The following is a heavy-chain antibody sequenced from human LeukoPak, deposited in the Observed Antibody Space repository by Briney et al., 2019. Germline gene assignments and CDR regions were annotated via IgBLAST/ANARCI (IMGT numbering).Heavy chain of an antibody. CDR1: GFTFNDYA. Sequence: GGSLRLSCAGSGFTFNDYAMHWVRQASGKGLEWVGRIRSKANSYATAYAASVKGRFTISRDDSKNTAYLQMNSLKTEDTAVYYCTRLNPLNWFDPWGQGTLVTVSS. V-gene: IGHV3-73*01. J-gene: IGHJ5*02. CDR3: TRLNPLNWFDP. CDR2: IRSKANSYAT.